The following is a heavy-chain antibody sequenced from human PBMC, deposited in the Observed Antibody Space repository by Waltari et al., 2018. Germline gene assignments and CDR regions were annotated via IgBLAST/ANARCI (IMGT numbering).Heavy chain of an antibody. CDR1: GFTFSSYA. V-gene: IGHV3-23*04. CDR3: AKNPKYNWNDDDY. CDR2: ISGSGGST. J-gene: IGHJ4*02. Sequence: EVQLVESGGGLVQPGGSLRLSCAASGFTFSSYALSWVRQAPGKGLEWVSAISGSGGSTYYSDSVKGRFTISRDNSKNTLYLQMNSLRAEETAVDYCAKNPKYNWNDDDYWGQGTLVTVSS. D-gene: IGHD1-1*01.